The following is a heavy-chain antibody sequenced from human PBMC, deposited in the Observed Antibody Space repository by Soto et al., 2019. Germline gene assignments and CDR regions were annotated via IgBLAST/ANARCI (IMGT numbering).Heavy chain of an antibody. V-gene: IGHV3-49*04. CDR3: TRDVKYYDFWSGPYGMDV. J-gene: IGHJ6*02. Sequence: GSLSLSCTASGFTFGDYAMSWVRQAPGKGLELVGFIRSKAYGGTTEYAASVKGRFTISRDDSKSIAYLQMNSLKTEDTAVYYCTRDVKYYDFWSGPYGMDVWGQGTTVTVSS. CDR2: IRSKAYGGTT. CDR1: GFTFGDYA. D-gene: IGHD3-3*01.